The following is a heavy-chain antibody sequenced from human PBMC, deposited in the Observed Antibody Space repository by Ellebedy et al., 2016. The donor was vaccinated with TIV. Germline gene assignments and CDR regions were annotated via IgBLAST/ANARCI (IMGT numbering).Heavy chain of an antibody. CDR3: ATDGSYGDYRSPTHAFEF. CDR2: INQGGSEK. Sequence: GGSLRLSCAAPGFTFSSYWMSWVRQAPGKGLEWVANINQGGSEKYYVDSVKGRFTISRDNAKNSLYLQLNSLGADDTAVYYCATDGSYGDYRSPTHAFEFWGQGTMVTVSS. J-gene: IGHJ3*01. CDR1: GFTFSSYW. V-gene: IGHV3-7*01. D-gene: IGHD4-17*01.